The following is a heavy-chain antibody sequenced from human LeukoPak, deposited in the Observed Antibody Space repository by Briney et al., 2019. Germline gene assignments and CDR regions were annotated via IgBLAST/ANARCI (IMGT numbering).Heavy chain of an antibody. J-gene: IGHJ4*02. V-gene: IGHV4-34*01. CDR3: ARHVRFLEWLSSYYFDY. CDR1: GGSFSDYY. Sequence: SETLSLTCAVYGGSFSDYYWTWIRQSPGKGLEWIGEINHSGSTNYNPSLKSRVVMSIDTSKTQFSLKLTSVTAADTGVYYCARHVRFLEWLSSYYFDYWGQGTLVTVSS. CDR2: INHSGST. D-gene: IGHD3-3*01.